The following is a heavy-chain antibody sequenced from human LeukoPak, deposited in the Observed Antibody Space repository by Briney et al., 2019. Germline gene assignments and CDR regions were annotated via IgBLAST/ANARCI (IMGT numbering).Heavy chain of an antibody. CDR2: ISSSGSTI. Sequence: GASLRLSCAASGFTFSDYYMSSIRQAPGKGLEWVSYISSSGSTIYYADSVKGRFTISRDNAKNSLYLQMNSLRAEDTAVYYCARDPRVGSSDPWGQGTLVTVSS. CDR1: GFTFSDYY. CDR3: ARDPRVGSSDP. D-gene: IGHD3-10*01. J-gene: IGHJ5*02. V-gene: IGHV3-11*01.